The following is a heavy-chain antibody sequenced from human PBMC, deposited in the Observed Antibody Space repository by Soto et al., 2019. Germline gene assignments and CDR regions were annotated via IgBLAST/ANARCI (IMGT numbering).Heavy chain of an antibody. V-gene: IGHV5-10-1*01. J-gene: IGHJ6*02. D-gene: IGHD2-2*02. CDR3: AATHPLYTTSRGGSYGMDV. Sequence: VKGLEWMGRIDPTDSYTNYSPSFQGHVTISADMSINTAYLQWSSLKASDTAMYYCAATHPLYTTSRGGSYGMDVWGQGTMVTVSS. CDR2: IDPTDSYT.